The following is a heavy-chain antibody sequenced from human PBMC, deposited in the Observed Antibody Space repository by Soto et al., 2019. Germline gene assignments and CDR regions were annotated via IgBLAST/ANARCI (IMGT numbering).Heavy chain of an antibody. V-gene: IGHV6-1*01. J-gene: IGHJ4*01. CDR1: GDSVSSKSAG. D-gene: IGHD1-26*01. CDR2: TYYRSKWYY. CDR3: ARGEQYSGRIFDY. Sequence: SRPLSDTFAMTGDSVSSKSAGLCCVRPSPSRGLEWLGRTYYRSKWYYEYAVSVRGRITNNPDTSKNQYSLQLNSVTPEDTAVYFCARGEQYSGRIFDYWGQGTLVTVSS.